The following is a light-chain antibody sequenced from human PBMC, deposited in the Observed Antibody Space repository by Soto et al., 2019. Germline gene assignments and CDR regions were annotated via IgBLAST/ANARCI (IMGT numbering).Light chain of an antibody. CDR1: QSIRTY. CDR2: AAS. CDR3: QQSYSSPLT. Sequence: DIVLTQSPSSLSASVGDRVTITCRASQSIRTYLNWFQQKPGKAPKVLIYAASNLQSEVPSRFSGSGSGTDFTLTISSLQPEDFATYYCQQSYSSPLTFGGGTKVDIK. J-gene: IGKJ4*01. V-gene: IGKV1-39*01.